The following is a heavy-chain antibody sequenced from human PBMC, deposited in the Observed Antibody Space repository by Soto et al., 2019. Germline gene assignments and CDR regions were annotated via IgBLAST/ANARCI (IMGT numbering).Heavy chain of an antibody. Sequence: QVQLVQSGAEVKKPGSSVKVSCKASGGTFSSYAISWVRQAPGQGLEWMGGIIPIFGTANYAQKFQGRVTITADESTSTAYMELSSLRSEDTAVYYCARGSSVDSYDSSEVGDAFDIWGQGTMVTVSS. V-gene: IGHV1-69*01. D-gene: IGHD3-22*01. CDR3: ARGSSVDSYDSSEVGDAFDI. CDR2: IIPIFGTA. J-gene: IGHJ3*02. CDR1: GGTFSSYA.